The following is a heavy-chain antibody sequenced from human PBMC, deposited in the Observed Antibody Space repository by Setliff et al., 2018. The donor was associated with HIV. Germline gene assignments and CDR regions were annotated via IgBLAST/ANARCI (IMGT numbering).Heavy chain of an antibody. V-gene: IGHV3-23*01. CDR2: FGNSGDTT. D-gene: IGHD3-3*01. CDR1: GLNFSTYV. CDR3: AKAWGSGYPSFESALMFDV. Sequence: GGSLRLSCAASGLNFSTYVVNWIRQAPGKGLEWVSVFGNSGDTTYYTDSVEGRFSLSRDNSGNTLYLQMTSLRAEDTAIYYCAKAWGSGYPSFESALMFDVWGQGTLVTVSS. J-gene: IGHJ4*02.